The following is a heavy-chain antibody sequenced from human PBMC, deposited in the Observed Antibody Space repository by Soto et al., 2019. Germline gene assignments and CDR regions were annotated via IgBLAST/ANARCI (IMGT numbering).Heavy chain of an antibody. J-gene: IGHJ4*03. CDR3: ARQLMAVPGTGFDY. CDR1: GGSINSGGYC. Sequence: PSETLSLTCTVSGGSINSGGYCWSWIRQHPGKGLDWIGCISYGGSTSYNPSLKSRVTISVDTSKNQFSLKLTSVTAADTAVYYCARQLMAVPGTGFDYWGQGTLVTVSS. CDR2: ISYGGST. D-gene: IGHD6-19*01. V-gene: IGHV4-31*03.